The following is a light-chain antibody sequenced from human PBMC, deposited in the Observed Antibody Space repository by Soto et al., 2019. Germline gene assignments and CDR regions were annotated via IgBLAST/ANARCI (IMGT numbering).Light chain of an antibody. CDR3: HQVNDWPRGT. Sequence: DLQMTQSPSSLSASVGDRVTITCQASHDITSFLNWYQHKPGRAPKLLIYDASILEAGVPTRFSGSGSGTHFTFTISSLQPEDVATYYCHQVNDWPRGTFGQGTKVEVK. J-gene: IGKJ1*01. CDR2: DAS. V-gene: IGKV1-33*01. CDR1: HDITSF.